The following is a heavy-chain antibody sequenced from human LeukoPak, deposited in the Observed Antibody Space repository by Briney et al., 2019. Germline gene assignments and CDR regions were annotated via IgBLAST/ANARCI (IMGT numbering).Heavy chain of an antibody. CDR1: GYTFTSYY. Sequence: GASVKVSCKASGYTFTSYYMHWVRQAPGQGLEWMGIINPSGGSTSYAQKFQGRVTMTRDMSTSTVYMELSSLRSDDTAVYYCARISRTTETYYYELQDTFDIWGQGTMVTVSS. CDR2: INPSGGST. D-gene: IGHD3-22*01. CDR3: ARISRTTETYYYELQDTFDI. J-gene: IGHJ3*02. V-gene: IGHV1-46*01.